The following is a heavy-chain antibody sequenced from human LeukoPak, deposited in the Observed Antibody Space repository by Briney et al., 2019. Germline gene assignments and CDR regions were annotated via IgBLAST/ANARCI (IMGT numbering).Heavy chain of an antibody. CDR3: AREARELLWFGELTTLYYFDY. V-gene: IGHV4-34*01. Sequence: PETLSLTCAVYGGSFSGYYWSWVRQPPGRGLGWVGEINHRGRTNYNTSLKRRVTLPVDTPKNQLSLKLGSVTAADTAVYYCAREARELLWFGELTTLYYFDYWGQGTMVTVSS. CDR1: GGSFSGYY. CDR2: INHRGRT. D-gene: IGHD3-10*01. J-gene: IGHJ4*02.